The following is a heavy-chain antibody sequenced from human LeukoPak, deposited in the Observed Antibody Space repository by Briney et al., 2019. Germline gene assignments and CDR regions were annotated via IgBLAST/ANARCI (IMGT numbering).Heavy chain of an antibody. V-gene: IGHV1-2*06. CDR3: ARGSNYGHDY. CDR2: VISHSGGT. CDR1: GYTFSGYN. J-gene: IGHJ4*02. Sequence: GASVKVSCKASGYTFSGYNMHWVRQAPGQGLEWMGRVISHSGGTNYAPRFQGRVTMTRDTSTSTAYMELSRLKSDDTAVYYCARGSNYGHDYWRQGTLVTVSS. D-gene: IGHD5-18*01.